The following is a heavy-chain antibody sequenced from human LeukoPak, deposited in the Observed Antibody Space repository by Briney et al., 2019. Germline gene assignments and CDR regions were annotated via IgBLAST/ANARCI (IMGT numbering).Heavy chain of an antibody. V-gene: IGHV1-46*01. Sequence: GASVKVSCKASGYTFTSYYMHWVRQAPGQGLEWMGIINPSGGSTSYAQKFQGRVTMTRDTSTSTVYMELSSLRSEDTAVYYCARETISSSGSYREFDYWGQGTLVTVSS. CDR2: INPSGGST. D-gene: IGHD3-22*01. J-gene: IGHJ4*02. CDR1: GYTFTSYY. CDR3: ARETISSSGSYREFDY.